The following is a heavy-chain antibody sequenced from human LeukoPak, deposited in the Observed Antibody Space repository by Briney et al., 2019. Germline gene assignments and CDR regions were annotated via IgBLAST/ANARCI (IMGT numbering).Heavy chain of an antibody. J-gene: IGHJ4*02. V-gene: IGHV1-3*01. Sequence: ASVKVSCKASGYTFTSYAMHWVRQAPGQRLEWMGWINAGNGNTKYSQEFQGRVTITRDTSASTAYMELSSLRSEDTAVYYCAKSGTATPPNYFDYWGQGTLVTVSS. CDR3: AKSGTATPPNYFDY. CDR1: GYTFTSYA. D-gene: IGHD5-18*01. CDR2: INAGNGNT.